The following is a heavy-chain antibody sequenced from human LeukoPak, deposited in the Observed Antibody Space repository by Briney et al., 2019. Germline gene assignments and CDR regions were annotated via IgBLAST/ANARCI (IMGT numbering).Heavy chain of an antibody. CDR3: ARDQSPHYYDSSGYGAFNL. V-gene: IGHV3-23*01. J-gene: IGHJ3*01. CDR2: ISASGSRT. CDR1: GFAFNTFA. D-gene: IGHD3-22*01. Sequence: SGGSRRLSCVLSGFAFNTFAMNWVRQAPGKGPEWVSGISASGSRTYYGKSVKGRLTISRDNSKNTLFLQMNNLRGDDTARYFCARDQSPHYYDSSGYGAFNLWGQGTMVTVSS.